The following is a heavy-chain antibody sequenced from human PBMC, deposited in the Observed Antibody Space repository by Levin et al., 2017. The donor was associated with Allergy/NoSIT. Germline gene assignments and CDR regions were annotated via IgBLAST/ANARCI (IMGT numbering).Heavy chain of an antibody. V-gene: IGHV4-59*01. Sequence: SETLSLTCTVSGGSISSYYWSWIRQPPGKGLEWIGYIYYSGSTNYNPSLKSRVTISVDTSKNQFSLKLSSVTAADTAVYYCARLKGYSYGFDYWGQGTLVTVSS. CDR1: GGSISSYY. CDR3: ARLKGYSYGFDY. CDR2: IYYSGST. J-gene: IGHJ4*02. D-gene: IGHD5-18*01.